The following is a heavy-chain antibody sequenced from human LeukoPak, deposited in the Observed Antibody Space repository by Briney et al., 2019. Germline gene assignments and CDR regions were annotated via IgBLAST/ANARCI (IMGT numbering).Heavy chain of an antibody. Sequence: SETLSLTCTVSGGSISSGSYYWSWIRQPAGKRLEWIGRIYTSGSTNYNPSLKSRVTISVDTSKNQFSLKLSSVTAADTAVYYCATMYYDSSGYAFDIWGQGTMVTVSS. CDR1: GGSISSGSYY. D-gene: IGHD3-22*01. CDR3: ATMYYDSSGYAFDI. J-gene: IGHJ3*02. CDR2: IYTSGST. V-gene: IGHV4-61*02.